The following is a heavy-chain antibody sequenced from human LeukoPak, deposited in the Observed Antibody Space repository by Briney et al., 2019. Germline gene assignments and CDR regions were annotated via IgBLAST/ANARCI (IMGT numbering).Heavy chain of an antibody. Sequence: ASVKVSCKASGYTFTSYAMNWVRQAPGQGLEWMGWINTNTGNPTYAQGFTGRFVFSLDTSVSTAYLQISSLKAEDTAVYYCARTAASVWGSYRYGNWFDPWGQGTLVTVSS. CDR1: GYTFTSYA. V-gene: IGHV7-4-1*02. CDR2: INTNTGNP. D-gene: IGHD3-16*02. CDR3: ARTAASVWGSYRYGNWFDP. J-gene: IGHJ5*02.